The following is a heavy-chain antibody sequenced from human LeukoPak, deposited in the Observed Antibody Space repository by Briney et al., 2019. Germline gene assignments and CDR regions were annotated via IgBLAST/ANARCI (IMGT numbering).Heavy chain of an antibody. CDR3: ARDHYYDSSVAY. V-gene: IGHV4-4*02. J-gene: IGHJ4*02. CDR1: GGSISSSNW. Sequence: SGTLSLTCAVSGGSISSSNWWSWVRQPPGKGLEWIGYIYYSGSTNYNPSLKSRVTISVDTSKNQFSLKLSSVTAADTAVYYCARDHYYDSSVAYWGRGTLVTVSS. CDR2: IYYSGST. D-gene: IGHD3-22*01.